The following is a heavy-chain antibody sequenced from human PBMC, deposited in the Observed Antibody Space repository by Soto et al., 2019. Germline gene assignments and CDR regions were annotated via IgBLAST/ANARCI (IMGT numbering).Heavy chain of an antibody. CDR1: GGSFSGYY. D-gene: IGHD6-25*01. Sequence: SETLSLTCAVYGGSFSGYYWTWIRQPPEKGLEWIGEINHSGSTNQNPALKSRVSISVDRSKNQFSLRLRSVTAADTAVYYCARGISVMAAFAGDAPDKYFFDSWSLGTLVTVSS. CDR3: ARGISVMAAFAGDAPDKYFFDS. CDR2: INHSGST. V-gene: IGHV4-34*01. J-gene: IGHJ4*02.